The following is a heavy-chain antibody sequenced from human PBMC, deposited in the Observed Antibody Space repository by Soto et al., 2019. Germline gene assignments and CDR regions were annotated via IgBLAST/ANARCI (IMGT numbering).Heavy chain of an antibody. CDR3: AREGLGSPGIAAAGGDYYYYGMDV. Sequence: SETLSLTCTVSGGSISSGGYYWSWIRQHPGKGLEWIGYIYYSGSTYYNPSLKSRVTISVDTSKNQFSLKLSSVTAADTAVYYCAREGLGSPGIAAAGGDYYYYGMDVWGQGTTVTVSS. CDR1: GGSISSGGYY. V-gene: IGHV4-31*03. CDR2: IYYSGST. D-gene: IGHD6-13*01. J-gene: IGHJ6*02.